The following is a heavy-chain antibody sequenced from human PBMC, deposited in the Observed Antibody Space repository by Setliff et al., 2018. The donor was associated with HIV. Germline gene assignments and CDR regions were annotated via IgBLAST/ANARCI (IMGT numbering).Heavy chain of an antibody. CDR1: GYTFTAYY. CDR2: MNPNSDGS. CDR3: ARGRTYDSSIYFGNWFDP. Sequence: VKVSCKASGYTFTAYYIHWVRQAPGQGLEWMGWMNPNSDGSNYAQKFQGRVAVTRDTSISTAYMELRRVRSDDAAVYFCARGRTYDSSIYFGNWFDPWGQGTLVTVSS. V-gene: IGHV1-2*02. D-gene: IGHD3-22*01. J-gene: IGHJ5*02.